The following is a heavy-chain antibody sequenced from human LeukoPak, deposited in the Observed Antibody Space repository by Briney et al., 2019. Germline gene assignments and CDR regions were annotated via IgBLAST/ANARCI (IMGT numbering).Heavy chain of an antibody. Sequence: SQTLPLTCTVSGGSISSGDYYWSWIRQPPGKGLEWIGYIYYSGSTYYNPSLKSRVTISVDTSKNQFSLRLSSVTAADTAVYYCASAISRESGWYNYWGQGTLVTVSS. CDR3: ASAISRESGWYNY. CDR2: IYYSGST. V-gene: IGHV4-30-4*08. CDR1: GGSISSGDYY. J-gene: IGHJ4*02. D-gene: IGHD6-19*01.